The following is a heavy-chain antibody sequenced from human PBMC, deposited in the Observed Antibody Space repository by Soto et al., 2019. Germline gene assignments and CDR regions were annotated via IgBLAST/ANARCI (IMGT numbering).Heavy chain of an antibody. V-gene: IGHV4-34*01. CDR1: GGSFSGYY. Sequence: QVQLQQWGAGLLKPSETLSLTCAVYGGSFSGYYWSWIRQPPGKGLEWIGEINHSGSTNYNPSLXXRXXISVDTSKNQFSLKLSSVTAADTAVYYCARVTGRYSYGMDVWGQGTTVTVSS. CDR2: INHSGST. CDR3: ARVTGRYSYGMDV. J-gene: IGHJ6*02.